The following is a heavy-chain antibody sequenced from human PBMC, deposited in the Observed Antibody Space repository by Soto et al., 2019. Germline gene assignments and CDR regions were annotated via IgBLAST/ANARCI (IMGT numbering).Heavy chain of an antibody. CDR1: GFTFSNFE. CDR2: INTAGSTK. D-gene: IGHD1-26*01. CDR3: TRSGGRNPNLLTPYYAQGLDV. V-gene: IGHV3-48*03. Sequence: GGSLRLSCAASGFTFSNFEMQWVRQAPGKGVEWVSYINTAGSTKYYAESVKGRFTISRDNARNALFLQMNSLSAEDPAVYYWTRSGGRNPNLLTPYYAQGLDVAHHGTTVTVSS. J-gene: IGHJ6*02.